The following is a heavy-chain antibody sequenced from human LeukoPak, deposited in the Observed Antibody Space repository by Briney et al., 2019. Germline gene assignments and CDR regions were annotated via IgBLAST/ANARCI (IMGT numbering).Heavy chain of an antibody. Sequence: GGSLRLSCAASGFTFNNAWMSWVRQAPGKGLEWVGRIKSKTDSGTTDYAAPVKGRFTISRDDSKNTLYLQMNSLKFEDTAVYYCTTAPAQSDYWGQGTLVTVSS. V-gene: IGHV3-15*01. CDR1: GFTFNNAW. J-gene: IGHJ4*02. D-gene: IGHD2-2*01. CDR2: IKSKTDSGTT. CDR3: TTAPAQSDY.